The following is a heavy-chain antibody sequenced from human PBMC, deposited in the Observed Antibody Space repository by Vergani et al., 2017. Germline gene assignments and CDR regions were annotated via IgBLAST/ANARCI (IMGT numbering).Heavy chain of an antibody. CDR1: GGSFSGYY. Sequence: QVQLQQWGAGLLKPSETLSLTCAVYGGSFSGYYWSWIRQPPGKGLEWIGEINHSGSTNYNPSLKSRVTISVDTSKNQFYLKLSSVTAADTAVYYCARRTGSGSYYNRLFDPWGQGTLVTVSS. V-gene: IGHV4-34*01. CDR3: ARRTGSGSYYNRLFDP. J-gene: IGHJ5*02. D-gene: IGHD3-10*01. CDR2: INHSGST.